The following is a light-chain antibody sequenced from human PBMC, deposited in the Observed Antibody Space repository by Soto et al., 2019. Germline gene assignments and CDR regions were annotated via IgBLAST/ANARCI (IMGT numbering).Light chain of an antibody. CDR1: SSDVGGYNY. CDR3: CSLTTSHTYV. V-gene: IGLV2-14*01. CDR2: EVS. Sequence: QPVLTQPASVSGSPGQSITISCTRTSSDVGGYNYVSWYQQHPGKAPKLMIYEVSNRPSGVSNRFSGSKSGNSASLTISRLQADDEADYYCCSLTTSHTYVFGSGT. J-gene: IGLJ1*01.